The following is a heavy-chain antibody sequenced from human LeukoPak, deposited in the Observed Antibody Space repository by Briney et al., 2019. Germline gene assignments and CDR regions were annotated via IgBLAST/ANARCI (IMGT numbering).Heavy chain of an antibody. CDR2: IIPILGIP. CDR1: GGTFNSYA. D-gene: IGHD6-13*01. J-gene: IGHJ6*02. V-gene: IGHV1-69*04. CDR3: ARDGPYSSNWGLVGMDV. Sequence: ASVKVSCKASGGTFNSYAISWVRQAPGQGLEWMGRIIPILGIPNYAQKFQGRVTITADKSTSTAYMELSSLRSEDTAVYYCARDGPYSSNWGLVGMDVWGQGTTVTVSS.